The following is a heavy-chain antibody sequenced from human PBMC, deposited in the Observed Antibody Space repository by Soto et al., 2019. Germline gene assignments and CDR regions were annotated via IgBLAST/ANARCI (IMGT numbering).Heavy chain of an antibody. CDR3: ARGRLLTGFDY. Sequence: GGALRLSCAGSGVTFSSYSINLGRQAPGKGLEWGSYISSSSTINYTDSVKGRFTISGDNAKNSLYLQMNSLRAEDTAVYYCARGRLLTGFDYWGQGTLVTVSS. J-gene: IGHJ4*02. CDR2: ISSSSTI. CDR1: GVTFSSYS. D-gene: IGHD3-9*01. V-gene: IGHV3-48*01.